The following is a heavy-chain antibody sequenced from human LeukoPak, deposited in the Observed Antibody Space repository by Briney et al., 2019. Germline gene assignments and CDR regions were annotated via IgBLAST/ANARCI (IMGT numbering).Heavy chain of an antibody. CDR3: ARDSGICYDCRYFDL. D-gene: IGHD2-15*01. V-gene: IGHV1-3*01. Sequence: GSSVKVSCKASGYTFTSYAMHWVRPAPGQRLEWMGWINAGNGKTKYSQKFQGRVTITRDTSASTAYMELSSLRSEDTAVYYCARDSGICYDCRYFDLWGRGTLVTVSS. J-gene: IGHJ2*01. CDR2: INAGNGKT. CDR1: GYTFTSYA.